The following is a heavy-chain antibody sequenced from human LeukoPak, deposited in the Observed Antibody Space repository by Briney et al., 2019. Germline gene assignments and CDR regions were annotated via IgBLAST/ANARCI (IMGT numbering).Heavy chain of an antibody. V-gene: IGHV4-34*01. Sequence: SETLSLTCAVYGGSFSGYYWSWIRQPPGKGLEWIGEINHSGSTNYNPSLKSRVTISVDTSKNQFSLKLSSVTAADTAVYYCARGYSRDFDYWGQGTLVTVSS. CDR3: ARGYSRDFDY. D-gene: IGHD6-13*01. CDR1: GGSFSGYY. J-gene: IGHJ4*02. CDR2: INHSGST.